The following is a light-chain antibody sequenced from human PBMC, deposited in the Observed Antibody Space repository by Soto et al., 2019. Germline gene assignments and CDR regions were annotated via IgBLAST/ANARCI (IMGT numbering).Light chain of an antibody. V-gene: IGLV2-23*02. CDR1: SSDVGSFNL. J-gene: IGLJ2*01. Sequence: QSALTQPASVSGSPGQSITISCTGTSSDVGSFNLVSWYQQHPGKAPKLIIYEAYKRPSGISDRFSGSKSGNAASLTNSGLQAEDAADYYCCSYAGSRKFVVFGGGTKLTVL. CDR3: CSYAGSRKFVV. CDR2: EAY.